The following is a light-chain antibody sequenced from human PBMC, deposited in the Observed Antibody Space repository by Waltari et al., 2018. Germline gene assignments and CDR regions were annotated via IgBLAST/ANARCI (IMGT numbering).Light chain of an antibody. J-gene: IGKJ5*01. CDR3: QQYGSSPIT. CDR1: PTVSHNY. CDR2: GAS. Sequence: EIVLTQSPGTMSLSPGERATLSCRASPTVSHNYIAWYQQKFGLAPRLLIYGASPRAPGIRDRFRGSGSVTDFTLTITGLEPEDFAVYYCQQYGSSPITFGQGTRLEIK. V-gene: IGKV3-20*01.